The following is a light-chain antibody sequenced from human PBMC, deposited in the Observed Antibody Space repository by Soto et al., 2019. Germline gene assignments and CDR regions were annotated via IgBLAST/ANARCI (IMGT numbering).Light chain of an antibody. J-gene: IGKJ4*01. Sequence: EIVRTQSPATLSVSPGERATLSCRASQSFSSNLAWYQQKPGQAPRLLIYDASTRATGIPARLSGSGSGTEYTLTISSLQSEDSAVYYCQQCSWHPFTVTFGGGTKVEIK. CDR1: QSFSSN. CDR2: DAS. CDR3: QQCSWHPFTVT. V-gene: IGKV3-15*01.